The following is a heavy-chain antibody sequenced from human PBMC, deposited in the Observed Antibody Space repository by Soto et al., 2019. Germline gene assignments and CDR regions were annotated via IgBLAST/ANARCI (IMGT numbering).Heavy chain of an antibody. CDR3: AHGRVHYARYV. CDR1: GLSVSTSDVG. V-gene: IGHV2-5*02. J-gene: IGHJ6*02. Sequence: QITVKESGPTLVKPTQTLTLTCTFSGLSVSTSDVGVGWIRQPPGKALELLAHIYWDGDKRYSPSLKNRRTITKDTSKNQVALTMPNMDPPDPGTYYCAHGRVHYARYVWGQGITVTVSS. CDR2: IYWDGDK. D-gene: IGHD1-1*01.